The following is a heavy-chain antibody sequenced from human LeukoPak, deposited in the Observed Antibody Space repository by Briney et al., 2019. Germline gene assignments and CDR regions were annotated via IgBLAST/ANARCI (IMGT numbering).Heavy chain of an antibody. CDR3: ARDYDSSGYYYVPNYNWFDP. CDR1: GEPISIHY. D-gene: IGHD3-22*01. CDR2: IFNIHTSGST. V-gene: IGHV4-4*09. J-gene: IGHJ5*02. Sequence: PSETLSLTCTVSGEPISIHYWGWIRQPPGKGLEWIGYIFNIHTSGSTNYNPSLRSRVTISGDTSKNQVSLKLSSVTAADTAVYYCARDYDSSGYYYVPNYNWFDPWGQGTLVTVSS.